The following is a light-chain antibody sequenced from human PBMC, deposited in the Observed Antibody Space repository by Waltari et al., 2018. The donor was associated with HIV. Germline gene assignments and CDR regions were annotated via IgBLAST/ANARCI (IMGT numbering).Light chain of an antibody. V-gene: IGLV3-1*01. Sequence: SYELTQPPSVSVSPGQAATITCSGDKLDDKYVCWYQQKPVRSPVLLIYRDDKRLSGIPDRFSGSNSRNTATLTISGTQTMDEADYYCQAWDSGTGVFGTGTTVTVL. J-gene: IGLJ1*01. CDR2: RDD. CDR1: KLDDKY. CDR3: QAWDSGTGV.